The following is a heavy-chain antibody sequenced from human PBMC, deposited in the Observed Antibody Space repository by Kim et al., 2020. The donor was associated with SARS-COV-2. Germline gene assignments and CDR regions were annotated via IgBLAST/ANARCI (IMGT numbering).Heavy chain of an antibody. V-gene: IGHV3-11*06. CDR3: ARGILDWLSRADYGMDV. Sequence: GGSLRLSCAASGFTFSDYYMSWIRQAPGKGLEWVSYISSSSSYTNYADSVKGRFTISRDNAKNSLYLQMNSLRAEDTAVYYCARGILDWLSRADYGMDVWGQGTTVTVSS. J-gene: IGHJ6*02. CDR1: GFTFSDYY. CDR2: ISSSSSYT. D-gene: IGHD3-9*01.